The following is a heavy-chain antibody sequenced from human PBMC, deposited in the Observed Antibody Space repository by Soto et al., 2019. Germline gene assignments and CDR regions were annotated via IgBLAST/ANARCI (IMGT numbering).Heavy chain of an antibody. J-gene: IGHJ5*02. Sequence: ASVKVSCKASGYTFTSYDINWVRQATGQGLEWMGWMNPNSGNTGYAQKFQGRVTMTRNTSISTAYMELSSLRSEDTAVYYCARGYCSSTSCYVYNWFDPWGQGTMVTVSS. CDR2: MNPNSGNT. D-gene: IGHD2-2*01. CDR3: ARGYCSSTSCYVYNWFDP. CDR1: GYTFTSYD. V-gene: IGHV1-8*01.